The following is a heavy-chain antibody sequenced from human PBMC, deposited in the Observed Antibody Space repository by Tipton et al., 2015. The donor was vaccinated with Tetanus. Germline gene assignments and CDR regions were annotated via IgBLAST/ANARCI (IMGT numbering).Heavy chain of an antibody. CDR2: VYYSGST. V-gene: IGHV4-31*03. Sequence: LSLTCTVSGGSISGSPYFWNWIRHQPGKGLEWIGYVYYSGSTFYNPSLESRVKISVDTSKNHFSLTLTSVTAADTAVYYCARGLPREPFYFDYWGQGKQVSVSS. J-gene: IGHJ4*02. CDR1: GGSISGSPYF. CDR3: ARGLPREPFYFDY. D-gene: IGHD1-26*01.